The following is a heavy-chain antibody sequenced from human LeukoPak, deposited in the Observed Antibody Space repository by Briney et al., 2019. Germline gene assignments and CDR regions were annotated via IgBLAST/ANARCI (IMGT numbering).Heavy chain of an antibody. D-gene: IGHD5-18*01. CDR2: IYYSGST. J-gene: IGHJ4*02. CDR1: GGSISNYY. V-gene: IGHV4-59*01. Sequence: SKTLSLTCTVSGGSISNYYWRWIRQPPGKGLEWIGYIYYSGSTNYNPSLKSRVTISVDTSKNQFSLKLSSVTAADTAVYYCARSQWIQLWLGYWGQGTLVTVSS. CDR3: ARSQWIQLWLGY.